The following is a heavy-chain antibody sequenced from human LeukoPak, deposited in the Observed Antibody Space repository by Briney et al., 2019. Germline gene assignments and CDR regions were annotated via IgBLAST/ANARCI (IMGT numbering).Heavy chain of an antibody. CDR3: ARSGGWELAYSTGFDY. D-gene: IGHD1-26*01. V-gene: IGHV4-59*01. CDR1: GFTFNNYA. CDR2: IYYSGST. Sequence: PGGSLRLSCAASGFTFNNYAMKWVRQAPGKGLEWMGYIYYSGSTNYNPSLKSRVAISVDTSKNPFSLKLSSVTAADTAVYYCARSGGWELAYSTGFDYWGQGTLVTVSS. J-gene: IGHJ4*02.